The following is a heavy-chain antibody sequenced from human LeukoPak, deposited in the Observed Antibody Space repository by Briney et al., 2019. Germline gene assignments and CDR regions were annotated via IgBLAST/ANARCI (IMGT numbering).Heavy chain of an antibody. V-gene: IGHV4-59*01. J-gene: IGHJ4*02. CDR1: GDSINSYY. Sequence: SETLSLTCTVSGDSINSYYWNWIRQPPGKGLEWIGYIYYSGSTNYNPSLKSRVTISVDTSKNQFSLKLSSVTAADTAVYYCARGGDIVLMVYPHFDYWGQGTLVTVSS. CDR3: ARGGDIVLMVYPHFDY. CDR2: IYYSGST. D-gene: IGHD2-8*01.